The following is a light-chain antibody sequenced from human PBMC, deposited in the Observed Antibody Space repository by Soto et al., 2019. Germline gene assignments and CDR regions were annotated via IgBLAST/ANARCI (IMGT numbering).Light chain of an antibody. J-gene: IGKJ1*01. Sequence: EIVMPQSPATPSVSPGERATLSCRASQSVSSNLAWYQQKPGQAPRLLIYGASTRATGIPARFSGSGSGTEFTLTISSLQSEDFAVYYCQQYNNWPLTFGQGTKVDIK. CDR2: GAS. CDR1: QSVSSN. CDR3: QQYNNWPLT. V-gene: IGKV3-15*01.